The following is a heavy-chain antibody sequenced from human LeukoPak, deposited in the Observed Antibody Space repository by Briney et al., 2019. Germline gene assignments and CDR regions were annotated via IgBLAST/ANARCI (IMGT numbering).Heavy chain of an antibody. Sequence: PGGTLRLSCAASGFTFSSYAMSWGRQAPGEGLEWVSATSGSGGSTYYADSVKGRFTISRDNSKNTLYLQMNSLRAEDTAVYYCAKDPEWELLLYYFDYWGQGTLVTVSS. D-gene: IGHD1-26*01. J-gene: IGHJ4*02. CDR3: AKDPEWELLLYYFDY. CDR2: TSGSGGST. CDR1: GFTFSSYA. V-gene: IGHV3-23*01.